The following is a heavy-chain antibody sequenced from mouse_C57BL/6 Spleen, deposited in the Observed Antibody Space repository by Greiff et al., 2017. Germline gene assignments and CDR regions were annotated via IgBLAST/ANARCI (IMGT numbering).Heavy chain of an antibody. CDR2: IDPEDGET. D-gene: IGHD1-1*01. J-gene: IGHJ1*03. V-gene: IGHV14-2*01. Sequence: VQLKQSGAELVKPGASVKLSCTASGFNIKDYYMHWVKQRTEQGLEWIGRIDPEDGETKYAPQFQGKATITADTSSNTAYLQLSSLTSEDTAVYYCARRITTVVEGYFDVWGTGTTVTVSS. CDR1: GFNIKDYY. CDR3: ARRITTVVEGYFDV.